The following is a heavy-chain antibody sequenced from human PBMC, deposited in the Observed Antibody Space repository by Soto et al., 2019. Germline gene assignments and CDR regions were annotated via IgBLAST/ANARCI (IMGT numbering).Heavy chain of an antibody. CDR2: INPNGGST. Sequence: QVQLVQSGAEVKKPGASVKVSCKASGYTFNNYYIHWVRQAPGQGLEWMAIINPNGGSTKYAQEFQDSVTLTRDTSTSTVYMELSGLSAADTAVYDCARDLAAGAYWGQGSLVSVSS. CDR3: ARDLAAGAY. CDR1: GYTFNNYY. D-gene: IGHD6-13*01. V-gene: IGHV1-46*02. J-gene: IGHJ4*02.